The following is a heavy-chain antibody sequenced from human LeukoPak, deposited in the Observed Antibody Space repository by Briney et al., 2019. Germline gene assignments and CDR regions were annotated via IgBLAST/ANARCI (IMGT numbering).Heavy chain of an antibody. V-gene: IGHV1-8*03. CDR3: ARVLYGPGYYYYYMDV. D-gene: IGHD2/OR15-2a*01. CDR1: GYTFTSYD. Sequence: ASVKVSCKASGYTFTSYDINWVRQATGQGLEWMGWMNPNSGNTGYAQKFQGRVTITRNTSISTAYMELSSLRSEDTAVYYCARVLYGPGYYYYYMDVWGKGTTVTISS. CDR2: MNPNSGNT. J-gene: IGHJ6*03.